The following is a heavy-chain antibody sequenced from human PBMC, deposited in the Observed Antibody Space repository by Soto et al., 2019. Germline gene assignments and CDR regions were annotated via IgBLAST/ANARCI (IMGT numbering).Heavy chain of an antibody. J-gene: IGHJ6*02. CDR2: IYYSGST. CDR3: ARDSIPLGGYLGYYYDSSGYYSHHYYYGMDV. Sequence: SETLSLTCTVSGGSISSYYWSWIRQPPGKGLEWIGYIYYSGSTNYNPSLKSRVTISVDTSKNQFSRKLSSVTAADKAVYYCARDSIPLGGYLGYYYDSSGYYSHHYYYGMDVWGQGTTVTVSS. CDR1: GGSISSYY. D-gene: IGHD3-22*01. V-gene: IGHV4-59*01.